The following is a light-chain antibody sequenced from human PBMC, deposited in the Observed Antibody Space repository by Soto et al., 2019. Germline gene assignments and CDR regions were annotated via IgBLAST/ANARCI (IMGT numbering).Light chain of an antibody. CDR2: EVT. CDR1: SSDVGGYNY. Sequence: QSALTQPTSASGSPGQSVTISCTGTSSDVGGYNYVSWYQQHPGKAPKLVIYEVTKRPSGVPDRFSGSKSGNTASLTVSGLQAEDEADYYCSSFTGASTIFGTGTKLTVL. CDR3: SSFTGASTI. J-gene: IGLJ1*01. V-gene: IGLV2-8*01.